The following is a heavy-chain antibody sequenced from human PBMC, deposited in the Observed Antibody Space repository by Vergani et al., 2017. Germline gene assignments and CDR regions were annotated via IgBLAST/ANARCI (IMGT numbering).Heavy chain of an antibody. V-gene: IGHV3-43D*04. CDR2: ISWDGGST. Sequence: EVQLVESGGVVVQPGGSLRLFCAASGFTFDDYAMHWVRQAPGKGLEWVSLISWDGGSTYYADSVKSRFTISGDNSKNSLYLQMNSLRAEDTALYYCAKNRNLRYLDWLSLPGMYFVYWGQGTLVTFSA. J-gene: IGHJ4*02. CDR1: GFTFDDYA. D-gene: IGHD3-9*01. CDR3: AKNRNLRYLDWLSLPGMYFVY.